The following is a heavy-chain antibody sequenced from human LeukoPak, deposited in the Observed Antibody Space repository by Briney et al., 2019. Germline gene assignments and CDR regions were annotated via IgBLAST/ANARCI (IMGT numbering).Heavy chain of an antibody. J-gene: IGHJ4*02. Sequence: ASVKVSCKASGYTFTNYGISWVRQAPGQGLEWMGWTSAYNGNTNYAQKLQGRVTMTKDTSTSTAYMELRSLRSDDTAVYYCARAPCRYEVGNFDYWGQGTLVTVSS. CDR1: GYTFTNYG. CDR3: ARAPCRYEVGNFDY. D-gene: IGHD5-12*01. CDR2: TSAYNGNT. V-gene: IGHV1-18*01.